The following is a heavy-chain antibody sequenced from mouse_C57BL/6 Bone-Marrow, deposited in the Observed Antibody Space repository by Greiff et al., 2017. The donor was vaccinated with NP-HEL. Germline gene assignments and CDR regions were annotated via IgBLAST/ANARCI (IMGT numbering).Heavy chain of an antibody. CDR3: ARNSIYYDYDAWFAY. D-gene: IGHD2-4*01. CDR1: GFSLTSYA. V-gene: IGHV2-9-1*01. J-gene: IGHJ3*01. Sequence: QVQLQQSGPGLVAPSQSLSITCTVSGFSLTSYAISWVRQPPGKGLEWLGVIWTGGGTNYNSALKSRLSISKDNSKSQVFLKMNSLQTDDTARYYCARNSIYYDYDAWFAYWGQGTLVTVSA. CDR2: IWTGGGT.